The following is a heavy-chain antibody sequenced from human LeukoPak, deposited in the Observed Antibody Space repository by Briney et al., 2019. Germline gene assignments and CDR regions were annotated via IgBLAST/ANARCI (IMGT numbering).Heavy chain of an antibody. CDR3: AKGSSLDDSSGYYQGLDY. CDR1: GFTFSSYG. D-gene: IGHD3-22*01. V-gene: IGHV3-33*06. Sequence: GGSLRLSCAASGFTFSSYGRHWVRQAPGKGLEWVAVIWYDGSNKYYADSVKGRFTISRDNSKNTLYLQMNSLRAEDTAVYYCAKGSSLDDSSGYYQGLDYWGQGTLVTVSS. CDR2: IWYDGSNK. J-gene: IGHJ4*02.